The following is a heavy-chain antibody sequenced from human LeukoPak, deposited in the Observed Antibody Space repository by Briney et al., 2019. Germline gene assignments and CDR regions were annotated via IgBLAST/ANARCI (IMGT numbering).Heavy chain of an antibody. Sequence: SGPTLANPTPALTLTCTFSGFSLRTSGAGVGWIRQPPGKALERLALNYWNDDKSYSPSLKTRLTITKDTSKNQEVLTLTNMDPVDRATYYCAHRQRPECSSPNCVNWCDPWGQGTLVTVSS. CDR1: GFSLRTSGAG. J-gene: IGHJ5*02. D-gene: IGHD2-2*01. CDR2: NYWNDDK. CDR3: AHRQRPECSSPNCVNWCDP. V-gene: IGHV2-5*01.